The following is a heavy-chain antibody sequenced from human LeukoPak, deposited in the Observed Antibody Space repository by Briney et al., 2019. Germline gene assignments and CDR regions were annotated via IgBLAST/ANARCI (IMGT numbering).Heavy chain of an antibody. Sequence: PGGSLRLSCAVSGFNLNRYAMHWVRQAPGKGLAWVAVIRHDEANSFYADSVQGRFTISRDTSKKLLYLQMNSLRVEDTAVYYCAKEYTPSSPLGELDSWGQGTLVTVSS. CDR3: AKEYTPSSPLGELDS. D-gene: IGHD6-6*01. CDR2: IRHDEANS. V-gene: IGHV3-30*02. J-gene: IGHJ4*02. CDR1: GFNLNRYA.